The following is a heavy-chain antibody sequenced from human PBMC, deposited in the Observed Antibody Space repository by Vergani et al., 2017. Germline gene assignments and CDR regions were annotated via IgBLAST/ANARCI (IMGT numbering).Heavy chain of an antibody. D-gene: IGHD1-1*01. CDR1: GFRFSDYV. J-gene: IGHJ4*02. CDR3: VKFPLNITTPDRGDF. V-gene: IGHV3-30*18. CDR2: ISYDGDTT. Sequence: HVQMVESGGGVVQPGRSLRLSCAVSGFRFSDYVMHWVRQAPGRGLEWVALISYDGDTTYYEDSVKGRFTISRDNSKNTLFLQMHSLRVEDTALYYCVKFPLNITTPDRGDFWGQGSLVTVSS.